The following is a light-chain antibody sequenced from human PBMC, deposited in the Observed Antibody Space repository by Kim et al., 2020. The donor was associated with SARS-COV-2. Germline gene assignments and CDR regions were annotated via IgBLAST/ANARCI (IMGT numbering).Light chain of an antibody. Sequence: EIVLTQSPGTLSLSPGERATLSCRATESVSGNHLAWYQQKPDQAPRLLIYGASSRATGIPDRFSGSGSATDFTLTISRLEPEDFAVYYCQQYGDSPRWTFAPETKVDI. CDR1: ESVSGNH. V-gene: IGKV3-20*01. CDR2: GAS. CDR3: QQYGDSPRWT. J-gene: IGKJ1*01.